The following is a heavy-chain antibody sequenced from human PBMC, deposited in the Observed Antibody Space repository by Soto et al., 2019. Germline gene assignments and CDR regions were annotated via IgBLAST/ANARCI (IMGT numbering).Heavy chain of an antibody. J-gene: IGHJ4*02. Sequence: PGGSLRLSWEASGFTFSCVSMNWVRQVPGKGLEWVASISSASSETWYADSVTGRFIISRDNAQNSLFLQMNTLRPGDSSIYYCARVAYWGPGTQVTVSS. CDR2: ISSASSET. CDR3: ARVAY. V-gene: IGHV3-21*01. CDR1: GFTFSCVS.